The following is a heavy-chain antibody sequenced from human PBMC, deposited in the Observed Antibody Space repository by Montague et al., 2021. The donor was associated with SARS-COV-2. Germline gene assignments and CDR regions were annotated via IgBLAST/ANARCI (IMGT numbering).Heavy chain of an antibody. CDR2: INYGGST. Sequence: SETLSLTCAVYGGSFSDYHWTWIRQPPGEGLEWIGQINYGGSTKYNPSLKSRVTISIDTSKNQFSLKLTSVTAADTAVYYCARGAPGYWGQGTPVTASS. D-gene: IGHD1-1*01. V-gene: IGHV4-34*01. CDR3: ARGAPGY. CDR1: GGSFSDYH. J-gene: IGHJ4*02.